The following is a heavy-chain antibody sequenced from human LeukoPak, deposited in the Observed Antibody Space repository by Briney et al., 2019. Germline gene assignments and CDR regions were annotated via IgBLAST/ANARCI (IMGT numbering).Heavy chain of an antibody. CDR1: GFTFSSYA. CDR2: IRYDGSNK. D-gene: IGHD6-13*01. Sequence: PGGSLRLSCAASGFTFSSYAMHWVRQAPGKGLEWVAFIRYDGSNKYYADSVKGRFTISRDNSKNTLYLQMNSLRAEDTAVYYCAKSQIAATGTPYFDYWGQGTLVTVSS. V-gene: IGHV3-30*02. J-gene: IGHJ4*02. CDR3: AKSQIAATGTPYFDY.